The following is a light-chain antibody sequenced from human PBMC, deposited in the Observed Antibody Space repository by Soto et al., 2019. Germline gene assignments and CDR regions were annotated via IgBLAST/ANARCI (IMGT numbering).Light chain of an antibody. J-gene: IGKJ1*01. Sequence: EIVLTQPPATLSLSPGERATLSCMASQRASNDYLAWYQQKPRQAPRPLIYGAYNRATGIPDRFSGSGSGTDFTLTISRLEPEDFAVYYCQPYGSSGTFGQGTKVDIK. CDR1: QRASNDY. CDR3: QPYGSSGT. V-gene: IGKV3-20*01. CDR2: GAY.